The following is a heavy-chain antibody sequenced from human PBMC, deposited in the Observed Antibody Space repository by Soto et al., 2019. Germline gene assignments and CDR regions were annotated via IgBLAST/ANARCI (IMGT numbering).Heavy chain of an antibody. CDR3: ARSAYYYDSSGYTIFGY. CDR1: GYTFAGYY. Sequence: ASVKVSCKASGYTFAGYYMHWVRQAPGQGLEWMGWINPNSGGTNYAQKFQGRVTMTRDTSISTAYMELSRLRSDDTAVYYCARSAYYYDSSGYTIFGYWGQGTLVTVSS. J-gene: IGHJ4*02. D-gene: IGHD3-22*01. CDR2: INPNSGGT. V-gene: IGHV1-2*02.